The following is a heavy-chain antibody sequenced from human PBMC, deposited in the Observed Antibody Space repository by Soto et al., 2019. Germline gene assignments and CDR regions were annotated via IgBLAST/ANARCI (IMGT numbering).Heavy chain of an antibody. CDR2: MSSDGSKI. D-gene: IGHD1-26*01. J-gene: IGHJ4*02. Sequence: QVQLVESGGGAVQPGESLRLSCVASGFDFTYYAMHWVRQAPGKGLESVAVMSSDGSKIHHTDSVKGRFTISRDNSKNTLYLQMNSLMKEDTAVYFCAEDEGVGGTRGLFDYWGQGTLVSVSS. V-gene: IGHV3-30*18. CDR3: AEDEGVGGTRGLFDY. CDR1: GFDFTYYA.